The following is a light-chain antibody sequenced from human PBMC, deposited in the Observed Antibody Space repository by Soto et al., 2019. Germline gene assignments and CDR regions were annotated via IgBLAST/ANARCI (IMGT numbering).Light chain of an antibody. CDR3: SSYTSSTTVV. J-gene: IGLJ2*01. V-gene: IGLV2-14*01. CDR1: SSDVGIYNY. CDR2: EVS. Sequence: QSALTQPASVSGSPGQSITISCTGTSSDVGIYNYVSWYQQHPGKAPRLMIYEVSNRPSGISNRFSASKSDNTASLTISGLQAEDEADYYCSSYTSSTTVVFGGGTKLTVL.